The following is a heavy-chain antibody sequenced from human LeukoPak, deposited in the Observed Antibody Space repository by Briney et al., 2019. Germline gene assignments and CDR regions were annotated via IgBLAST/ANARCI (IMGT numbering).Heavy chain of an antibody. CDR1: GFTFSSHG. CDR2: IRYDGSNK. D-gene: IGHD1-14*01. Sequence: GGSLRLSCAASGFTFSSHGIHWVRQAPGKGLEGVAFIRYDGSNKYYADSVKGRFTISRDNSKDILYLQMSSLRAEDTAVYYCAKDLAAGSSSLGLDYWGQGTLVTVSS. CDR3: AKDLAAGSSSLGLDY. V-gene: IGHV3-30*02. J-gene: IGHJ4*02.